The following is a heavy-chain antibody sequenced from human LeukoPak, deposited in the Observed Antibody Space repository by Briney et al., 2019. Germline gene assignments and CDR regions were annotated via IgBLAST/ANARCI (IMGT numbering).Heavy chain of an antibody. CDR1: GGSISSSSYY. D-gene: IGHD3-9*01. V-gene: IGHV4-39*07. CDR2: IYYSGST. CDR3: AREVPGWNYFDY. J-gene: IGHJ4*02. Sequence: PSETLSLTCTVSGGSISSSSYYWGWIRQPPGKGLEWIGSIYYSGSTYYNPSLTSRVTISVDTSKNQFSLKLSSVTAADTAVYYCAREVPGWNYFDYWGQGTLVTVSS.